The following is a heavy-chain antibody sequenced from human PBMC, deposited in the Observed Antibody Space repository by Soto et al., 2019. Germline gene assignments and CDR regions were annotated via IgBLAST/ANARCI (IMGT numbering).Heavy chain of an antibody. D-gene: IGHD6-13*01. Sequence: QVQLVQSGAEVKKPGASVKVSCKASGYTFTGYYMHWVRQAPGQGLEWMGWINPNSGGTNYAQKFQGWVTMTRDTSISTAYMEVSRLRSDDTAVYYCARGRGGSSSWYHYYYGMDVWGQGTTVTVSS. V-gene: IGHV1-2*04. CDR3: ARGRGGSSSWYHYYYGMDV. CDR2: INPNSGGT. J-gene: IGHJ6*02. CDR1: GYTFTGYY.